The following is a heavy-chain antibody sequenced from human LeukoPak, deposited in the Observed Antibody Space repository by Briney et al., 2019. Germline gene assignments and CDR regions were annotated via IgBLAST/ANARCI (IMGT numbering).Heavy chain of an antibody. CDR2: INHSGST. V-gene: IGHV4-34*01. Sequence: PSETLSLTCAVYGGSFSGYYWSWIRQPPGKGLEWIGEINHSGSTNYNPSLKSRVTISVDTSKNQFSLKLSSVTAAATAVYYCATGSGSYFPAAYWGQETLVTVPS. CDR1: GGSFSGYY. J-gene: IGHJ4*02. CDR3: ATGSGSYFPAAY. D-gene: IGHD3-10*01.